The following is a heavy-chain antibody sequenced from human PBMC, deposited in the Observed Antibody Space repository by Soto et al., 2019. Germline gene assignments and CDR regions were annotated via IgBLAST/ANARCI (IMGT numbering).Heavy chain of an antibody. CDR1: GCSFTSNNW. D-gene: IGHD1-7*01. V-gene: IGHV4-4*02. CDR2: IYRTGST. Sequence: PSETLSLTVAVSGCSFTSNNWWAWVRQPPGQGLEWIGEIYRTGSTNYNPSLKSRVTISLDKSENQFSLKVTSLTAADTAVYYCASRDPGTSVDYWGQGTLVTVSS. CDR3: ASRDPGTSVDY. J-gene: IGHJ4*02.